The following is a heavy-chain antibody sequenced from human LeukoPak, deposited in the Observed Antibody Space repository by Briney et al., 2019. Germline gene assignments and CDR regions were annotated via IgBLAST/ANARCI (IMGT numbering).Heavy chain of an antibody. D-gene: IGHD6-19*01. V-gene: IGHV1-24*01. CDR1: GYTLTELS. Sequence: GASVTVSCTVSGYTLTELSMHWVRQAPGKGLEWMGGFDPEDGETIYAQKFQGRVTMTEDTSTDTAYMELSSLRSEDTAVYYCATDRPYSSGWYNFNYWGQGTLVTVSS. CDR2: FDPEDGET. J-gene: IGHJ4*02. CDR3: ATDRPYSSGWYNFNY.